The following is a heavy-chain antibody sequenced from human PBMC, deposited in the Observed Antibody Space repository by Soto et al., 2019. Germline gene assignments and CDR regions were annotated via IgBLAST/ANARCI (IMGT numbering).Heavy chain of an antibody. D-gene: IGHD6-13*01. J-gene: IGHJ6*02. CDR3: ARDRGIAAAGTKGYYGMDV. Sequence: PGGSLRLSCAASGFTFSSYSMNWVRQAPGKGLEWVSSISSSSSYIYYADSVKGRFTISRDNAKNSLYLQMNSLRAEDTAVYYCARDRGIAAAGTKGYYGMDVWGQGTTVTVS. V-gene: IGHV3-21*01. CDR1: GFTFSSYS. CDR2: ISSSSSYI.